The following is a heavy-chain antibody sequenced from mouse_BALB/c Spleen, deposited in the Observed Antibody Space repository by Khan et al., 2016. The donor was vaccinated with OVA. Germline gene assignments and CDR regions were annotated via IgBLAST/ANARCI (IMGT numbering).Heavy chain of an antibody. D-gene: IGHD1-3*01. CDR2: ISTYYGDV. CDR1: GYTFTDFA. J-gene: IGHJ3*01. CDR3: VRGSGKSRFGY. Sequence: QVQLKESGAELVRPGVSVRISCKGSGYTFTDFAMHWVKQSHAKSLEWLGVISTYYGDVDYNHKFRDKATMTVDKSSSTAYMELAGLTSEDSAIYYCVRGSGKSRFGYWGQGTLVTVSA. V-gene: IGHV1S137*01.